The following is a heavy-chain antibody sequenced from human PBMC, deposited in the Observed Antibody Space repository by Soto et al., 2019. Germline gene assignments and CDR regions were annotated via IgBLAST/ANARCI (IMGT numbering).Heavy chain of an antibody. Sequence: PSETLSLTCTVSGGSISSGGYSWSWIRQSPEKGLEWLGCIYPTGSTYYHPSLKSRVTISIDTSRNQFSLNLTSVTAADTAVYFCASARTGLSPRRVIWGQGTTDTVSS. V-gene: IGHV4-30-2*06. D-gene: IGHD3-10*01. CDR2: IYPTGST. CDR1: GGSISSGGYS. J-gene: IGHJ6*02. CDR3: ASARTGLSPRRVI.